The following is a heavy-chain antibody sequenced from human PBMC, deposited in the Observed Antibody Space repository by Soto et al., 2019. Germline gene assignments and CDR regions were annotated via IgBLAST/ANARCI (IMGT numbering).Heavy chain of an antibody. CDR3: ATSIFGGIAAAGSLLDP. D-gene: IGHD6-13*01. Sequence: ASVKVSCKASGYTFTSYDINWVRQATGQGLEWMGWMNPNSGNTGYAQKFQGRVTMTRNTSISTAYMELSSLGSEDTAVYYCATSIFGGIAAAGSLLDPWGQGTLVTVSS. J-gene: IGHJ5*02. V-gene: IGHV1-8*01. CDR1: GYTFTSYD. CDR2: MNPNSGNT.